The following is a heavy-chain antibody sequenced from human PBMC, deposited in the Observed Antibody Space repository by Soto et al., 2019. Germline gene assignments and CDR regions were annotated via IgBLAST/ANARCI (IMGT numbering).Heavy chain of an antibody. Sequence: TSETLSLTCAVQGGSFSGYIWTWIRQPPGKGLQWIGQINHSGSTYYNPSLKSRVTISLFTSNDQFSLELDSVTAADTAVYYCARDMWELHGNYYGMDVWGQGTTVTVSS. V-gene: IGHV4-34*01. J-gene: IGHJ6*02. CDR2: INHSGST. CDR3: ARDMWELHGNYYGMDV. CDR1: GGSFSGYI. D-gene: IGHD1-26*01.